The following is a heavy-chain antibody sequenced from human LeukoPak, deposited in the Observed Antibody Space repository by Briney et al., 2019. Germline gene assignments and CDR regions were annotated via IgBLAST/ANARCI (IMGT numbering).Heavy chain of an antibody. J-gene: IGHJ6*02. CDR2: LNPNSGRA. V-gene: IGHV1-8*02. CDR3: ARGPNQYFGLDV. CDR1: GYIFTGSY. D-gene: IGHD1-14*01. Sequence: ASVKVSCKASGYIFTGSYIHWVRRASGQGLEWMGYLNPNSGRADFPPKFRGRVTMTRNTSINTAYMELSSLRSDDTAVYYCARGPNQYFGLDVWGRGTTVTVSS.